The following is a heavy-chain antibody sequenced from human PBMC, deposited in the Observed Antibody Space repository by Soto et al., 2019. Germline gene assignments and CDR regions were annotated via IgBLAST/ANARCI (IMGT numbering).Heavy chain of an antibody. CDR2: INPSGGST. CDR1: GYTFTSYY. CDR3: ARDYYYDSSGYYSYYFDY. Sequence: ALVKVSCKASGYTFTSYYMHWVRQAPGQGLEWMGIINPSGGSTSYAQKFQGRVTMTRDTSTSTVYMELSSLRSEDTAVYYCARDYYYDSSGYYSYYFDYWGQGTLVTVSS. D-gene: IGHD3-22*01. J-gene: IGHJ4*02. V-gene: IGHV1-46*01.